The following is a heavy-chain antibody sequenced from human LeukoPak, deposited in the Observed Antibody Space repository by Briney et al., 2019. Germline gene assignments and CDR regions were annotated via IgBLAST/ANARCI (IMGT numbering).Heavy chain of an antibody. CDR3: VKDPRDTYGTNWFVS. Sequence: GGSLGLSCVASGFSFGNYAMSWVRRAPGKGLQWVSQISGTGGATWYAGFARDRFTISRDNSKKTLYLQMSGLRVEDTAMYYCVKDPRDTYGTNWFVSWGQGTLLIVSS. D-gene: IGHD2-21*01. CDR2: ISGTGGAT. V-gene: IGHV3-23*01. J-gene: IGHJ5*01. CDR1: GFSFGNYA.